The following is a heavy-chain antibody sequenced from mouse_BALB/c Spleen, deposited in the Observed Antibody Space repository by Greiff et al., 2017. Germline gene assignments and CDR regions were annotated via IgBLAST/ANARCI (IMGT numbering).Heavy chain of an antibody. Sequence: VQLQQSGAELAKPGASVKMSCKASGYTFTSYWMHWVKQRPGQGLEWIGYINPSTGYTEYNQKFKDKATLTADKSSSTAYMQLSSLTSEDSAVYYCARWGYAGAMDYWGQGTSVTVSS. D-gene: IGHD2-14*01. CDR3: ARWGYAGAMDY. J-gene: IGHJ4*01. V-gene: IGHV1-7*01. CDR2: INPSTGYT. CDR1: GYTFTSYW.